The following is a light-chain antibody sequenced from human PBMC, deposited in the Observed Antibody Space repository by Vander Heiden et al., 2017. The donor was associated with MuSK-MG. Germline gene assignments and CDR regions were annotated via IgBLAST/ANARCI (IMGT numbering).Light chain of an antibody. J-gene: IGLJ2*01. Sequence: QTVVTPEPSLTVSPGGPVTPTCASRTGAVTSGYYPNWFQKRPGQAPRPLIYGTSNKPPWTPARFSGSRRGGKAALTLSGVQPEDEAEYYCLLYYYGARVFGGGTKLIVL. CDR2: GTS. CDR3: LLYYYGARV. CDR1: TGAVTSGYY. V-gene: IGLV7-43*01.